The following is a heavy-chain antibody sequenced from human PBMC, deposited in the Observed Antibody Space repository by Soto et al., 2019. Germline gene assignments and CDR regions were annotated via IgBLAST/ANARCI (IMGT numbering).Heavy chain of an antibody. CDR1: GDNFSSYT. CDR2: IVPIIDIT. Sequence: QVQLVQSGAEVKKPGSSVKVSCKASGDNFSSYTISWVRQGPGQGLEWMGRIVPIIDITNYAQKFQGRVTITADKSTRTVYMELSSLRSEDTAVYYCARVGTGKSADYWGQGTLVTVSS. J-gene: IGHJ4*02. D-gene: IGHD2-8*02. V-gene: IGHV1-69*02. CDR3: ARVGTGKSADY.